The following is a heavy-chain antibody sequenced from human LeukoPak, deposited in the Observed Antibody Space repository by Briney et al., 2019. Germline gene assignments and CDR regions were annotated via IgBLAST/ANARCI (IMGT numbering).Heavy chain of an antibody. CDR1: GFTFDDYA. CDR2: ISWNSGSI. J-gene: IGHJ4*02. V-gene: IGHV3-9*01. CDR3: AKGDYFDY. Sequence: GRSLRLSCAASGFTFDDYAKHWVRHAPGKGLEWVSGISWNSGSIGYADSVKGRFTISRDNAKNSLYLQMNSLRAEDTALYYCAKGDYFDYWGQGTLVTVSS.